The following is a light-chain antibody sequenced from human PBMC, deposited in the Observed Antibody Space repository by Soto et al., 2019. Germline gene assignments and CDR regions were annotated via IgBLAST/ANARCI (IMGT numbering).Light chain of an antibody. Sequence: DIQMTQSPSSLSASVGDRVTITCRASQGISNFLAWYQQKPGKVPKLLFCAASTFQSGVPSRFSGSGSGTDFTLTITSLQPEDVATYYCQKYSSVITFGQGTRLEIK. CDR3: QKYSSVIT. V-gene: IGKV1-27*01. CDR2: AAS. J-gene: IGKJ5*01. CDR1: QGISNF.